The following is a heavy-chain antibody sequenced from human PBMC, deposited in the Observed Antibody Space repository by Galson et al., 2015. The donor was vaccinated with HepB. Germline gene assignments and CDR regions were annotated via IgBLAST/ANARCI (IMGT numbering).Heavy chain of an antibody. CDR3: AKLGDYYDSSGYYYSPFFDY. Sequence: SLRLSCAASGFTFSSYAMSWVRQAPGKGLEWVSAISGSGGSTYYADSVKGRFTISRDNSKNTLYLQMNSLRAEDTAVYYCAKLGDYYDSSGYYYSPFFDYWGQGTLVTVSS. D-gene: IGHD3-22*01. CDR2: ISGSGGST. CDR1: GFTFSSYA. J-gene: IGHJ4*02. V-gene: IGHV3-23*01.